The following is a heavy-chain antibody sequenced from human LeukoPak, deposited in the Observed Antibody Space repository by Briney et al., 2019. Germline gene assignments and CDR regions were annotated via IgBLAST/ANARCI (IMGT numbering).Heavy chain of an antibody. V-gene: IGHV3-21*01. CDR2: ISSSSSYI. D-gene: IGHD3-22*01. CDR1: GFTFSSYS. CDR3: ARDPQYDSTPDY. J-gene: IGHJ4*02. Sequence: GGPLRLSCAASGFTFSSYSMNWVRQAPGKGLEWVSSISSSSSYIYYADSVKGRFTISRDNAKNSLYLQMNSLRAEDTAVYYCARDPQYDSTPDYWGQGTLVTVSS.